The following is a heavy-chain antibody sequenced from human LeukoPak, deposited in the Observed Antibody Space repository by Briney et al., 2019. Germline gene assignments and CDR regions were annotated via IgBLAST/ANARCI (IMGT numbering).Heavy chain of an antibody. CDR2: IRSKAYRGTT. CDR1: GFTFSNAW. D-gene: IGHD2-21*02. Sequence: GGSLRLSCAASGFTFSNAWMSWFRQAPGKGLEWVGFIRSKAYRGTTEYAASVKGRFTISRADSKSIAYLQMNSLKTEDTAVYYCTRARDFHYYYYGMDVWGQGTTVTVSS. J-gene: IGHJ6*02. CDR3: TRARDFHYYYYGMDV. V-gene: IGHV3-49*03.